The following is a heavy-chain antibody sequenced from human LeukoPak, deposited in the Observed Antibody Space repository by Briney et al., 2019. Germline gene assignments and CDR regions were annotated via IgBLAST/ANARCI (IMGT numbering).Heavy chain of an antibody. Sequence: GESLEISCKGSGYSFSSYWIGWVRQMPGKGLEWMGIIYPGDSDTRYSPSFQGQVTISADKSISTAYLQWSSLKAPDTAMYYCARRVNWNYDYWGQGTLVTVSS. CDR1: GYSFSSYW. CDR3: ARRVNWNYDY. V-gene: IGHV5-51*01. CDR2: IYPGDSDT. J-gene: IGHJ4*02. D-gene: IGHD1-7*01.